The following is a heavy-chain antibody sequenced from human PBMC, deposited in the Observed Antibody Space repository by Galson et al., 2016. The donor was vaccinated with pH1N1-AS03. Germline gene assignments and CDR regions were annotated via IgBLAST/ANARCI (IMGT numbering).Heavy chain of an antibody. CDR3: ARFQTVGGKFDF. D-gene: IGHD1-26*01. V-gene: IGHV4-59*11. CDR1: GGSISTHY. J-gene: IGHJ4*02. CDR2: IYYSGHT. Sequence: SETLSLTCTVSGGSISTHYWNWIRQSPGKGLEWIGYIYYSGHTKYNPSLESRVTISVDTSKNQFSLKLNSVTAADTAFYYCARFQTVGGKFDFWGRGAQVTVSS.